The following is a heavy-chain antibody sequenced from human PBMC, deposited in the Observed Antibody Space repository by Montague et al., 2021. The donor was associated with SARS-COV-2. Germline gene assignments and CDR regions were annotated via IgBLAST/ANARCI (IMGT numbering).Heavy chain of an antibody. J-gene: IGHJ6*02. CDR1: GGSISSYY. V-gene: IGHV4-59*01. Sequence: SETLSLTCTVSGGSISSYYWSWIRQPPGKGLEWIGYIYYRGSTNYNPSLTSRVTISVDTSKNQFSLKLSSLTAADTAVYYCASEGSGRGYYYYGMDVWGQGTTVTVSS. D-gene: IGHD3-10*01. CDR3: ASEGSGRGYYYYGMDV. CDR2: IYYRGST.